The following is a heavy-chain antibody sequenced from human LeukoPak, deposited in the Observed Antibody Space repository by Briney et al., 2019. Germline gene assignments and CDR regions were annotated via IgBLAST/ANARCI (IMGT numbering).Heavy chain of an antibody. CDR1: GLTFSIYA. CDR2: ISGSGGST. J-gene: IGHJ4*02. Sequence: GGSLRLSCAASGLTFSIYAMSWVRQAPGKGLEWVSAISGSGGSTYYADSVKGRFTISRDNSKNTLYLQMNSLRAEDTAVYYCAKVTQYYYDSSGYLSYFGYWGQGTLVTVSS. D-gene: IGHD3-22*01. CDR3: AKVTQYYYDSSGYLSYFGY. V-gene: IGHV3-23*01.